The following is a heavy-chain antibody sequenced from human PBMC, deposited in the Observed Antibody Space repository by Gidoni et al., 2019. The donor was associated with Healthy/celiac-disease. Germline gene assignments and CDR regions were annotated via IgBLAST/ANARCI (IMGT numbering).Heavy chain of an antibody. CDR3: ARGRWEWIQLWLHGNAFDY. Sequence: QVQLQQWGAGLLKPSETLSLTCAVYGGSFSGYYWSWIRQPPGKGLEWIGEINHSGSTNYNPSLKSRVTISVDTSKNQFSLKLSSVTAADTAVYYCARGRWEWIQLWLHGNAFDYWGQGTLVTVSS. J-gene: IGHJ4*02. D-gene: IGHD5-18*01. V-gene: IGHV4-34*01. CDR1: GGSFSGYY. CDR2: INHSGST.